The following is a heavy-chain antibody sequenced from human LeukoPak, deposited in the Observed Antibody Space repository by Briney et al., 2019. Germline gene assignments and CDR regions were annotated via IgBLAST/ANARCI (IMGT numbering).Heavy chain of an antibody. Sequence: ASVKVSCKVSGYTLTEFSMHWVRQAPGKGLEWMGGFDPEDGETIYAQKFQGRVTMTEDTSTDTAYMELSSLRSEDTAVYYCAILTMVRGVQGIGMDVWGQGTTVTVSS. J-gene: IGHJ6*02. V-gene: IGHV1-24*01. CDR1: GYTLTEFS. CDR3: AILTMVRGVQGIGMDV. CDR2: FDPEDGET. D-gene: IGHD3-10*01.